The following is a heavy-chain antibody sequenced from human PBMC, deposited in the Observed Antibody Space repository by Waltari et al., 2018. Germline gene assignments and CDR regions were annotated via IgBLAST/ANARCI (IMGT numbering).Heavy chain of an antibody. CDR2: NNPNSGDT. V-gene: IGHV1-2*02. Sequence: QVQLVQSGAEVKTPGASVKVSCKASGYTFSDFYMHWVRQAPGQGLEWMGLNNPNSGDTKYAQTFQGRVTMTRDMSITTAYMELSSLRSDDTAAYYCARGNPLHNGDRMIFAYWGQGALVAVSS. CDR3: ARGNPLHNGDRMIFAY. J-gene: IGHJ4*02. CDR1: GYTFSDFY. D-gene: IGHD4-17*01.